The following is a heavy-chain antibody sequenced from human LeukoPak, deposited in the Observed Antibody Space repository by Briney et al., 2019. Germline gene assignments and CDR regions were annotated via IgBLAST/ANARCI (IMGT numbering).Heavy chain of an antibody. D-gene: IGHD3-22*01. J-gene: IGHJ4*02. V-gene: IGHV3-30*03. Sequence: GGSLRLSCAASGFTFSTYLMHWVRQAPDKGLEWVAIISYEGSKKYYADSVKGRFTISRDNSKNTLYLQMNSLRVEDTALYYCAMGEMDYYDSSGYYLGGDWGQGTLVTVSS. CDR1: GFTFSTYL. CDR3: AMGEMDYYDSSGYYLGGD. CDR2: ISYEGSKK.